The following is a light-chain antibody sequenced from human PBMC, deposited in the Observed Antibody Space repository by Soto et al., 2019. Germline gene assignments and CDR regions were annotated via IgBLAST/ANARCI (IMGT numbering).Light chain of an antibody. J-gene: IGKJ1*01. CDR3: PQYYYPPQN. V-gene: IGKV4-1*01. CDR2: WAS. CDR1: QSVLYSSNNKNY. Sequence: DIVLTQSPDSLAVSLGERATINCKSSQSVLYSSNNKNYLAWYQQKPGQPPKLLIYWASTRESGVPDRFSGSGSGTDFSLNISRLQAEDVAVYYCPQYYYPPQNFGQGTKVEIK.